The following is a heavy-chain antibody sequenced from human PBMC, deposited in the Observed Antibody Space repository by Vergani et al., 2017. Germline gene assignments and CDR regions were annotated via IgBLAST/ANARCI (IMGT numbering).Heavy chain of an antibody. CDR3: ARDLLNTIAVAGTFYY. J-gene: IGHJ4*02. Sequence: QVQLVQSGAEVKKPGASVKVSCKASGYTFTSYAMHWVRQAPGQRLEWMGWINAGNGKTKYSQKFQGRGTITRDTSASTAYMELSSLRSEDTAVYYCARDLLNTIAVAGTFYYWGQGTLVTVSS. CDR2: INAGNGKT. V-gene: IGHV1-3*01. CDR1: GYTFTSYA. D-gene: IGHD6-19*01.